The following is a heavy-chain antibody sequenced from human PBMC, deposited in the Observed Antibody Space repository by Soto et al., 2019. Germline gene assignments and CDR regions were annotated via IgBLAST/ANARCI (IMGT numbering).Heavy chain of an antibody. D-gene: IGHD3-22*01. J-gene: IGHJ4*02. CDR1: GYTFTNFG. CDR3: ARDGKAYYYDSSGYIPGLDY. CDR2: ISAYNGNT. V-gene: IGHV1-18*01. Sequence: ASVKVSCKASGYTFTNFGISWVRQAPGQGLEWMGWISAYNGNTNYAQKFQGRITMTTDTSKNTLYLQMNSLRAEDTAVYYCARDGKAYYYDSSGYIPGLDYWGQGTLVTVSS.